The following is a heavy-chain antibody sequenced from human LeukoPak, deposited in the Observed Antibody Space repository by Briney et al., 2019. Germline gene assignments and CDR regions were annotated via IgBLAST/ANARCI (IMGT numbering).Heavy chain of an antibody. CDR2: INHSGST. CDR1: GGSFSGYY. Sequence: SETLSLTCAVYGGSFSGYYWSRIRQPPGKGLEWIGEINHSGSTNYNPSLKSRVTISVDTSKNQFSLNLRSVTAADTAVYYCAKEIAVAEDGVFDYWGQGTLVTVSS. J-gene: IGHJ4*02. D-gene: IGHD6-19*01. V-gene: IGHV4-34*01. CDR3: AKEIAVAEDGVFDY.